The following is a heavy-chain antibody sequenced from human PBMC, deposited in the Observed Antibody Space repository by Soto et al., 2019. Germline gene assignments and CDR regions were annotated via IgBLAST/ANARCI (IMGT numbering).Heavy chain of an antibody. CDR2: FDPEDGET. CDR3: ARVYYDFWSGYSNFDY. Sequence: GASVKVSCKVSGYTLTELSMHWVRQAPGKGLEWMGGFDPEDGETIYAQKFQGRVTMTEDTSTDTAYMELSSLRSEDTAVYYCARVYYDFWSGYSNFDYWGQGTLVTVSS. J-gene: IGHJ4*02. V-gene: IGHV1-24*01. D-gene: IGHD3-3*01. CDR1: GYTLTELS.